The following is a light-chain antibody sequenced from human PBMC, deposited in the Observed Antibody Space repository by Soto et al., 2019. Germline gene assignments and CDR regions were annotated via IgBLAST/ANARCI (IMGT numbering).Light chain of an antibody. CDR1: QSINTW. J-gene: IGKJ1*01. Sequence: DIQMTQSPSTLSASVGDRVTITCRASQSINTWLAWYQLKPGRAPKLLIYKASTLESGVPSRFNGSGSGTEFTLTISSLQPDDFATYYCQQYQTYSQFGQGTKVDIK. V-gene: IGKV1-5*03. CDR2: KAS. CDR3: QQYQTYSQ.